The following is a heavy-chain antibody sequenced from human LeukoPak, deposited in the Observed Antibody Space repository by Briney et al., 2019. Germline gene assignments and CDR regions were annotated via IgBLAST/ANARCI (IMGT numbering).Heavy chain of an antibody. CDR3: ARDLSRPLDFDY. D-gene: IGHD6-6*01. CDR1: GFTFSSYG. Sequence: GGSLRLSCAASGFTFSSYGMHWVRQAPGKGLEWVAFIRYDGSNKYYADSVKGRFTISRDNSKNTLYLQMNSLRAEDTAVYYCARDLSRPLDFDYWGQGTLVTVSS. CDR2: IRYDGSNK. J-gene: IGHJ4*02. V-gene: IGHV3-30*02.